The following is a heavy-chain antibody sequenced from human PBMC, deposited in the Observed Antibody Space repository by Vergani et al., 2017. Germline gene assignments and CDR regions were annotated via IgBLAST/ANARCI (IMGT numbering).Heavy chain of an antibody. J-gene: IGHJ6*02. CDR3: ARGTSIAALGGYYYYYYGMDV. D-gene: IGHD6-6*01. V-gene: IGHV4-31*03. CDR1: NGSINSDNYY. CDR2: IYYSGST. Sequence: QVQLQESGPGLVKPSQTLSLTCTVSNGSINSDNYYWSWIRQHPGKGLEWVGYIYYSGSTYYNPSLKSRVTISVDTSKNQFSLNLSSVTAAATALYYWARGTSIAALGGYYYYYYGMDVWGQGSTVTVSS.